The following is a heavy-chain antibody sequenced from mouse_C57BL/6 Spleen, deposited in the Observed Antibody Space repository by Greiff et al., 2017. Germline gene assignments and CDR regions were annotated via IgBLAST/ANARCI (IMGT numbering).Heavy chain of an antibody. Sequence: VQLQQSGPELVKPGASVKISCKASGYTFTDYYMNWVKQSHGKSLEWIGDINPNNGGTSYNQKFKGKATLTVDKSSSTAYMELRSLTSEDSAVYYCARSMGYGSYWGQGTLVTVSA. CDR2: INPNNGGT. CDR1: GYTFTDYY. V-gene: IGHV1-26*01. CDR3: ARSMGYGSY. J-gene: IGHJ3*01. D-gene: IGHD1-2*01.